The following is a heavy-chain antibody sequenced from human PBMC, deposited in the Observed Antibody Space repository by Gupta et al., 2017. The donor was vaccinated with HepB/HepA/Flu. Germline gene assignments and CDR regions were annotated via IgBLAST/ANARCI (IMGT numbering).Heavy chain of an antibody. CDR3: AKVSTPAGYYYGMDV. V-gene: IGHV3-30*18. Sequence: QAQLVESGGGVVQPGRSLRLSCAASGFTFSNYGMHWVRQAPGKGVEWVALISNDGGNKYYADSAKGRFTISRDNSKNTLYLQMNSLRIEDTAVYYCAKVSTPAGYYYGMDVWGQGTTVTVSS. J-gene: IGHJ6*02. CDR2: ISNDGGNK. CDR1: GFTFSNYG. D-gene: IGHD3-9*01.